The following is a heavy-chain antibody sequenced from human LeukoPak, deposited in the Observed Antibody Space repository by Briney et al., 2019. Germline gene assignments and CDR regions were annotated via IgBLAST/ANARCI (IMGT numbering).Heavy chain of an antibody. CDR3: ASEVRSGYYGAFDY. CDR2: IYYSGST. Sequence: PSETLSLTCTVSGGSISSYYWSWIRQPPGKGLEWIGYIYYSGSTNYNPSLKSRVTISVDTSKNQFSLKLSSVTAADTAVYYCASEVRSGYYGAFDYWGQGTLVTVSS. V-gene: IGHV4-59*01. CDR1: GGSISSYY. J-gene: IGHJ4*02. D-gene: IGHD3-3*01.